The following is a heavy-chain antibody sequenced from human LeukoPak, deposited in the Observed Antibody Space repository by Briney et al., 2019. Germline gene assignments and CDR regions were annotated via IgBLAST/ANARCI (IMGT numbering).Heavy chain of an antibody. CDR1: EFTVSSNY. D-gene: IGHD3-22*01. V-gene: IGHV3-23*01. Sequence: PGGSLRLSCTASEFTVSSNYMSWFRQAPGKGLEWVSAISGSGGSTYYADSVKGRFTISRDNSKNTLYPQMNSLRAEDTAVYYCAKFLVVTPYYFDYWGQGTLVTVSS. CDR2: ISGSGGST. J-gene: IGHJ4*02. CDR3: AKFLVVTPYYFDY.